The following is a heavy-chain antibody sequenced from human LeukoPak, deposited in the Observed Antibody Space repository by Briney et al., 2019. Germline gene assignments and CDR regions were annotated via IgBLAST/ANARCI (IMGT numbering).Heavy chain of an antibody. CDR1: GFTFSDCY. CDR2: ISSSGSTI. V-gene: IGHV3-11*01. D-gene: IGHD3-10*01. Sequence: GGSLRLSCAASGFTFSDCYMSWIRQAPGKGLEWVSYISSSGSTIYYADSVKGRFTISRDNAKNSLYLQMNSLRAEDTAVYYCARDGSLWFGELGHYYYYYGMDVWGQGTTVTVSS. CDR3: ARDGSLWFGELGHYYYYYGMDV. J-gene: IGHJ6*02.